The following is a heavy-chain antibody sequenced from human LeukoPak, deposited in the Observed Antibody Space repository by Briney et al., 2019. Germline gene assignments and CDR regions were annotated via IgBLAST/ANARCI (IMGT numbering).Heavy chain of an antibody. CDR3: ARYGLAYTYDF. V-gene: IGHV4-59*01. CDR2: IYYSGST. J-gene: IGHJ4*02. Sequence: PSETLSRTCTVSGGSISGYYWSWIRQPPGKGLEWIGYIYYSGSTNCNPSLKSRVSMSVDTSKNQFSLKLSSVTAADTAVYYCARYGLAYTYDFWGQGTLVTVSS. CDR1: GGSISGYY. D-gene: IGHD3-16*01.